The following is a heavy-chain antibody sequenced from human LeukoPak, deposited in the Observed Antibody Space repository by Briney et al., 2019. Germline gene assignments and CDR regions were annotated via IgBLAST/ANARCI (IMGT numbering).Heavy chain of an antibody. CDR3: ARFGMGDILIGYSTAYLYPDY. V-gene: IGHV4-28*01. D-gene: IGHD3-9*01. J-gene: IGHJ4*02. Sequence: SDTLSLTCAVSGYSISSSNWWGWIRQPPGKGLEWIGYIYYSGSTYYNPSLKSRVTMSVDTSKNQFSLKLSSVTAVDTAVYYCARFGMGDILIGYSTAYLYPDYWGQGTLVTVSS. CDR1: GYSISSSNW. CDR2: IYYSGST.